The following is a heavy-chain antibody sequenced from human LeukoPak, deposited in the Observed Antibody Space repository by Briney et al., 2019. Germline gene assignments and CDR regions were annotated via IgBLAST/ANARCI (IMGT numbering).Heavy chain of an antibody. CDR3: AKDYGSGSFPFGYYMDV. V-gene: IGHV3-33*06. CDR2: IWYDGSNK. D-gene: IGHD3-10*01. Sequence: PGGSLRLSCAASGFTLSSYGMHWVRQAPGKGLEWVTVIWYDGSNKYYADSVKGRFTISRDNSKNTLYLQMNSLRAEDTAVYYCAKDYGSGSFPFGYYMDVWGKGTTVTVSS. CDR1: GFTLSSYG. J-gene: IGHJ6*03.